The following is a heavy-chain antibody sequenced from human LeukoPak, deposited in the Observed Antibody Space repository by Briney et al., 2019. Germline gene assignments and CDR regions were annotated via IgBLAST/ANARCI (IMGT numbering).Heavy chain of an antibody. V-gene: IGHV4-31*03. Sequence: PSETLSLTCTVSGGSISSGGYYWSWIRQHLGKGLEWIGYINHSGTTYYNPSLKSRVTISVDTSKNHFSLMLRSVTAADTAVYYCANYGSGTYRFDPRGQGTLVTVSS. D-gene: IGHD3-10*01. CDR2: INHSGTT. J-gene: IGHJ5*02. CDR3: ANYGSGTYRFDP. CDR1: GGSISSGGYY.